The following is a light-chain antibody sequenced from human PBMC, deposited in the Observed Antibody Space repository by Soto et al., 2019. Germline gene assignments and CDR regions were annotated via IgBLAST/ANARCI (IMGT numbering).Light chain of an antibody. CDR2: ASS. V-gene: IGKV1-6*01. J-gene: IGKJ3*01. CDR3: LQYYNNPPT. CDR1: QGIRND. Sequence: AIQMTQSPSSLSASVGDRVTITCQASQGIRNDLAWYQQKPGKAPKLLIYASSSLHSGVPSRFSASGSGTDFTLTINSLQPEDFATYYCLQYYNNPPTFGPGTRVDIK.